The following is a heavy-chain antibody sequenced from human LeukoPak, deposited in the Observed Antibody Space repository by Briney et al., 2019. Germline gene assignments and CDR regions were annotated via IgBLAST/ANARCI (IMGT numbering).Heavy chain of an antibody. J-gene: IGHJ4*02. Sequence: PSETLSLTCTVSGGSISSSSYYWGWIRQPPGKGLEWIGSIYYSGSTYYNPSLKSRVTISVDTSKNQFCLKLSSVTAADTAVYYCARHRPSSSWYARIFNEFDYWGQGTLVTVSS. D-gene: IGHD6-13*01. CDR2: IYYSGST. CDR3: ARHRPSSSWYARIFNEFDY. V-gene: IGHV4-39*01. CDR1: GGSISSSSYY.